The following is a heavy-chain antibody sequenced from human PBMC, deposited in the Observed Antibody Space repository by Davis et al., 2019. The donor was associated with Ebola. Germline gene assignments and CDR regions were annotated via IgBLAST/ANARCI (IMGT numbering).Heavy chain of an antibody. CDR1: GYTFTSYA. V-gene: IGHV1-3*01. D-gene: IGHD6-13*01. CDR3: ARGSSWTPYYYGMDV. CDR2: INAGNGNT. Sequence: AASVKVSCKASGYTFTSYAMHWVRHAPGQRLEWMGWINAGNGNTKYSQKFQGRVTITRDTSASTAYMELSSLRSEDTAVYYCARGSSWTPYYYGMDVWGQGTTVTVSS. J-gene: IGHJ6*02.